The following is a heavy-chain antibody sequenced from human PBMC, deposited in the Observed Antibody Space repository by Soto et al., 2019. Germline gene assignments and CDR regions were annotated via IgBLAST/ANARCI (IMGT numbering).Heavy chain of an antibody. Sequence: EVQLVESGGGSVQPGGSLKLSCAASGFTVSGSTIHWVRQTSGKGLEWVGRIPSKINTYATAYAASVKGRFTISRDDSKNTAYLQMNSLKIEDTAVYYCARQHLDVPVASAIDYWGQGTLVTVSS. CDR1: GFTVSGST. CDR2: IPSKINTYAT. V-gene: IGHV3-73*02. D-gene: IGHD6-19*01. CDR3: ARQHLDVPVASAIDY. J-gene: IGHJ4*02.